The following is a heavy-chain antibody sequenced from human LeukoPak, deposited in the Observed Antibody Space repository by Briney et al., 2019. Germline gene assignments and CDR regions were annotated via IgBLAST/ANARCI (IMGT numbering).Heavy chain of an antibody. V-gene: IGHV3-21*01. CDR1: GFTFSSYW. CDR2: ISSSSSYI. J-gene: IGHJ4*02. CDR3: ARLEVRGVYSDY. Sequence: GGSLRLSCAASGFTFSSYWMSWVRQAPGKGLEWVSSISSSSSYIYYADSVKGRFTISRDNAKNSLYLQMNSLRAEDTAVYYCARLEVRGVYSDYWGQGTLVTVSS. D-gene: IGHD3-10*01.